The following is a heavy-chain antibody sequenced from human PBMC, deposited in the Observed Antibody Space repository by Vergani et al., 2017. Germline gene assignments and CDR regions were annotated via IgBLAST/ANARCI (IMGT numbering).Heavy chain of an antibody. J-gene: IGHJ4*02. CDR1: GGAFSGYY. V-gene: IGHV4-34*01. CDR2: INHSGST. D-gene: IGHD2-2*01. Sequence: QVQLQQWGAGLLKPSETLSLTCAVYGGAFSGYYWSWIRQPPGKGLEWIGEINHSGSTNYNPSLKSRVTISVDTSKNQFSLKLSSVTAADTAVYYCARGYCSRTSCHFDYWGQGTLVTVSS. CDR3: ARGYCSRTSCHFDY.